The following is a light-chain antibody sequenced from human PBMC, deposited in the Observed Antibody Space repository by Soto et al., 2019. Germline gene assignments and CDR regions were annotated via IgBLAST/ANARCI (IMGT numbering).Light chain of an antibody. CDR2: GVT. V-gene: IGLV2-23*02. CDR3: CSYAGSITFV. CDR1: SSDVESFNF. J-gene: IGLJ1*01. Sequence: QSALTQPASVSGSPGQSITISCTGTSSDVESFNFVSWYQQYPGKAPKLMIYGVTKRPSGVSNRFSGSKSGNTASLTISGLQAEDEADYYCCSYAGSITFVFGTGTKLTVL.